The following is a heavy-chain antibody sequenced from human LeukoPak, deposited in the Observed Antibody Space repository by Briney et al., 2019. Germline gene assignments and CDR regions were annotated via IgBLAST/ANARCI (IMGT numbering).Heavy chain of an antibody. J-gene: IGHJ4*02. Sequence: PGGSLRLSRAASGFTISSNYMSWVRQAPGKGLEWVSVIYGGGSTYYADSVEGRFTISRDNSKNTLYLQMNSLRAEDTAVYYCAASSGYWDYWGQGSLVTVSS. V-gene: IGHV3-66*01. CDR1: GFTISSNY. D-gene: IGHD3-22*01. CDR3: AASSGYWDY. CDR2: IYGGGST.